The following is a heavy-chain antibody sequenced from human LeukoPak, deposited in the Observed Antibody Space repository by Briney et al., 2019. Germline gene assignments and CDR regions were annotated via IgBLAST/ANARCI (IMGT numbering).Heavy chain of an antibody. Sequence: GGSLRLSCVVSEFTIRSYWMSWVRQAPGKGLEWVANIKEDGRQTYYANSVKGRFTISRDNAKNSLYVQMNSLRVEDTAIYYCAREISGAASAFDYWGQGTLVTVSS. J-gene: IGHJ4*02. CDR3: AREISGAASAFDY. CDR1: EFTIRSYW. V-gene: IGHV3-7*03. D-gene: IGHD6-25*01. CDR2: IKEDGRQT.